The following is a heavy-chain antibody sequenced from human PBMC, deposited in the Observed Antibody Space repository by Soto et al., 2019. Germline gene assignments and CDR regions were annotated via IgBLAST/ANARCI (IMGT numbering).Heavy chain of an antibody. Sequence: SETLSLTCTVSVVSISSYYWSCIRQPAGKGLEWIGRIYTSGSTNYNPSLKSRVTMSVDTSKNQFYLKLSSVTAADTAVYYCARAPYDILTGYSSYYYYGMDGWRQGTTVIVAS. J-gene: IGHJ6*02. CDR1: VVSISSYY. CDR2: IYTSGST. V-gene: IGHV4-4*07. D-gene: IGHD3-9*01. CDR3: ARAPYDILTGYSSYYYYGMDG.